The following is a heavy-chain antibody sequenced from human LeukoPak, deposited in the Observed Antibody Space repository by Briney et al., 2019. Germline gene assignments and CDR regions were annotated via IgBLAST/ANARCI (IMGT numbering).Heavy chain of an antibody. CDR2: IYSGGST. CDR3: ATSFYDSSGYYRVD. CDR1: GFTVSSNY. J-gene: IGHJ4*02. Sequence: GRSLRLSCAASGFTVSSNYMSWVRQAPGKGLEWVSVIYSGGSTYYADSVKGRFTISRDNSKNTLYLQMNSLRAEDTAVYYCATSFYDSSGYYRVDWGQGTLVTVSS. D-gene: IGHD3-22*01. V-gene: IGHV3-53*01.